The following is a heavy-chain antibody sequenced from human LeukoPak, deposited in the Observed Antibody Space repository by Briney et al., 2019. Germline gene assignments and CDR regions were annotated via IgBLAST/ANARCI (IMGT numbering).Heavy chain of an antibody. CDR1: GFTFNNYY. CDR2: INQDGSAK. CDR3: ARSLWPEDF. D-gene: IGHD2/OR15-2a*01. Sequence: GGSLRLSCAASGFTFNNYYMSWLRQAPGKGLEWMANINQDGSAKHYIDSVKGRFTISRDNAKKSVYLQMDSLRAQDTAVYYCARSLWPEDFWGQGTLVTVSS. V-gene: IGHV3-7*01. J-gene: IGHJ4*02.